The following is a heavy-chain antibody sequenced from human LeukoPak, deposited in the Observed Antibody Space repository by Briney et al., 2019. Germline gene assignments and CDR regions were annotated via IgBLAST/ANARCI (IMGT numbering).Heavy chain of an antibody. CDR2: ISSSSSYI. J-gene: IGHJ4*02. CDR1: GFTFSSYS. CDR3: ARGTSSGYFQHYFDY. D-gene: IGHD3-22*01. Sequence: GGSLRLSCAASGFTFSSYSMNWVRQAPGKGLEWVSSISSSSSYIYYADSVKGRFTISRDNAKNTLYLQMNSLRAEDTAVYYCARGTSSGYFQHYFDYWGQGTLVTVSS. V-gene: IGHV3-21*04.